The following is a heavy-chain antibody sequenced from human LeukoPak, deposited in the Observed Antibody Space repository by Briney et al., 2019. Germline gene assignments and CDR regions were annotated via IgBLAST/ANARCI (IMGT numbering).Heavy chain of an antibody. V-gene: IGHV4-34*01. CDR3: ARGSGYELIDY. D-gene: IGHD5-12*01. J-gene: IGHJ4*02. CDR2: IYYSGST. CDR1: GGSFSGYY. Sequence: KPSETLSLTCAVYGGSFSGYYWSWIRQPPGKGLEWIGSIYYSGSTYYNPSLKSRVTISVDTSKNQFSLKLSSVTAADTAVYYCARGSGYELIDYWGQGTLVTVSS.